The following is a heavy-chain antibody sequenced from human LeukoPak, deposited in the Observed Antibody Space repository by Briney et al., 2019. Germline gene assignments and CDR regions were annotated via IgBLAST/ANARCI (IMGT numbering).Heavy chain of an antibody. Sequence: SETLSLTCAVHGGSCDDYYCSWIRQPPGKGLEWIGEIHPHGIFYYNSSLTSRVTISIDTSKSQFSLRLTSVTAADTALYYCARGRDRSKAGDLWGQGSLDIVSS. J-gene: IGHJ5*02. CDR3: ARGRDRSKAGDL. D-gene: IGHD5-24*01. CDR1: GGSCDDYY. CDR2: IHPHGIF. V-gene: IGHV4-34*01.